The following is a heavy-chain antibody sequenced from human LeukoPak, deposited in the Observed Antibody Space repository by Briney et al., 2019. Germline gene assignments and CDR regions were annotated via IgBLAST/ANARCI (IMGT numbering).Heavy chain of an antibody. CDR2: IYYSGST. V-gene: IGHV4-59*01. CDR3: ARLGYCSSTSCPQGPEVDY. CDR1: GGSINSYY. Sequence: SETLSLTCAVSGGSINSYYWSWIRQPPGKGLEWIGYIYYSGSTNYNPSLKSRVTISVDMSKNQLSLKLYSVTAADTAVYYCARLGYCSSTSCPQGPEVDYWGQGTLVTVSS. D-gene: IGHD2-2*01. J-gene: IGHJ4*02.